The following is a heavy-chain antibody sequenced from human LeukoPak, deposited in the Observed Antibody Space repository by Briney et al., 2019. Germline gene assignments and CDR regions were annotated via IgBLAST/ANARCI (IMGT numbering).Heavy chain of an antibody. V-gene: IGHV1-2*02. CDR1: GYTVTGYY. D-gene: IGHD6-13*01. J-gene: IGHJ4*02. CDR2: FNPNSGGT. CDR3: ARDFPYSSGWYYFDY. Sequence: ASVKVSCKASGYTVTGYYMHWVRQAPGQGLEWMGWFNPNSGGTNYAQKFQGRVTMTRDTSISTAYMELSRLRSDDTAVYYCARDFPYSSGWYYFDYWGQGTLVTVSS.